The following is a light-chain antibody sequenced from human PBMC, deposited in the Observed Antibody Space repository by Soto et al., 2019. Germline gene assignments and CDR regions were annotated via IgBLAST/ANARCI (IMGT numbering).Light chain of an antibody. J-gene: IGLJ2*01. Sequence: QSALTQPPSVSGSPGQSVTISCTGTSSDVGSYNRVSWYQQPPGTAPKLMIYEVTNRPSGVPDRFSGTKSGNTASLTISGLQAEDEADYYCSSYTTDTTLVFCGGTKLTVL. CDR1: SSDVGSYNR. CDR2: EVT. V-gene: IGLV2-18*02. CDR3: SSYTTDTTLV.